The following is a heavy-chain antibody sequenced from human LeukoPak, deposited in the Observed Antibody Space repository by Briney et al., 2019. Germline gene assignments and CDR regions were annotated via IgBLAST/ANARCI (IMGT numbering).Heavy chain of an antibody. J-gene: IGHJ4*02. Sequence: GGSLRLSCAASGFTFSSYAMHWVRQAPGKGLVWVSRINSDGSSTRYADSVKGRFTISRDNAKNTLYLQMNSLRAEDTAVYYCARDWDSSGYYYYFDYWGQGTLVTVSS. CDR3: ARDWDSSGYYYYFDY. CDR2: INSDGSST. V-gene: IGHV3-74*01. D-gene: IGHD3-22*01. CDR1: GFTFSSYA.